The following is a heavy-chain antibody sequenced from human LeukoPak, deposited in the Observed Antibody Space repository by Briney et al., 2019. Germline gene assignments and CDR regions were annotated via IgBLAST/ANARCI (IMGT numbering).Heavy chain of an antibody. CDR1: GGSFSGYY. D-gene: IGHD2-2*02. Sequence: SETLSLTCAVYGGSFSGYYWSWIRQPPGKGLEWIGEINHSGSTNYNPSLKSRVTISVDTSKNQFSLKLSSVTAADTAVYYWARLPSGYCSSTSCYRGWFDPWGQGTLVTVSS. CDR3: ARLPSGYCSSTSCYRGWFDP. J-gene: IGHJ5*02. V-gene: IGHV4-34*01. CDR2: INHSGST.